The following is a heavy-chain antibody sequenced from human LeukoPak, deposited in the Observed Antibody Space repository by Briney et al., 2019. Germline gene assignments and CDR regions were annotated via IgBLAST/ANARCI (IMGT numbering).Heavy chain of an antibody. CDR1: GYTFTSYG. D-gene: IGHD5-12*01. Sequence: GASVKLSCKASGYTFTSYGISWVRQAPGQGLEWMGWISAYNGNTNYAQKLQGRVTMTTDTSTSTAYMELRSLRSDDTAVYYCARSFDGWLRFTPTLDFDYWGQGTLVTVSS. V-gene: IGHV1-18*01. CDR3: ARSFDGWLRFTPTLDFDY. CDR2: ISAYNGNT. J-gene: IGHJ4*02.